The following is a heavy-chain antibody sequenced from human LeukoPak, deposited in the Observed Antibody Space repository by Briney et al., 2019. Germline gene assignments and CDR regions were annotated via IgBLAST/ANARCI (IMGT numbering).Heavy chain of an antibody. V-gene: IGHV4-59*08. CDR1: GGSISSYY. Sequence: PSETLSLTCTVSGGSISSYYWSWIRQPPGKGLEWIGYIYYSGSTNYNPSLKSRVTISVDTSKNQFSLKLSSVTAADTAVYYCARPSPYGTTWAGAFDIWGQGTMVTVSS. CDR3: ARPSPYGTTWAGAFDI. D-gene: IGHD1-14*01. CDR2: IYYSGST. J-gene: IGHJ3*02.